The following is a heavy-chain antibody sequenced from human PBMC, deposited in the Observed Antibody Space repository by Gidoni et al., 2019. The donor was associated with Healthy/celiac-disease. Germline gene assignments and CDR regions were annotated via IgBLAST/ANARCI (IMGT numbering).Heavy chain of an antibody. V-gene: IGHV3-23*01. CDR2: ISGSGGST. J-gene: IGHJ4*02. CDR3: AKATYYYDSSGYYNY. Sequence: EVQLLESGGGLVQPGGSLRLSCAASGFTFSSYAMSGVRQAPGKGLEWVSAISGSGGSTYYADSVKGRFTISRDNSKNTLYLQMNSLRAEDTAVYYCAKATYYYDSSGYYNYWGQGTLVTVSS. D-gene: IGHD3-22*01. CDR1: GFTFSSYA.